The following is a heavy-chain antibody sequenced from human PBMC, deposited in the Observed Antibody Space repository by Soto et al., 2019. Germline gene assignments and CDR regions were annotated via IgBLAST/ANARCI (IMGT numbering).Heavy chain of an antibody. Sequence: QVPLVESGGGVVQPGRSLRLSCAASGFPFSSYGMHWVREAPGKGLEWVAVISYDGSNKYYADSVKGRFTISRDNSASTLYLQMNSLRPEDTALYYWVGGKDYFGYRGQGTLVTVSP. CDR1: GFPFSSYG. J-gene: IGHJ4*02. D-gene: IGHD3-10*01. V-gene: IGHV3-30*03. CDR3: VGGKDYFGY. CDR2: ISYDGSNK.